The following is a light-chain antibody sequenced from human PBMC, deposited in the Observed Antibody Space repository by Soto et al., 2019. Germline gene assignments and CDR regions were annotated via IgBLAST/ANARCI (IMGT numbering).Light chain of an antibody. V-gene: IGKV4-1*01. CDR2: WAS. CDR3: QQYQNWPLIT. CDR1: QSVLYSSNNKNY. J-gene: IGKJ5*01. Sequence: DIVMTQSPDSLAVSLGERATINCKSSQSVLYSSNNKNYLAWYQQKPGQPPKLLIYWASTRESGVPDRFSGSGSGTDFTLTISSLQAEDVAVYYCQQYQNWPLITFGQGTRLEIK.